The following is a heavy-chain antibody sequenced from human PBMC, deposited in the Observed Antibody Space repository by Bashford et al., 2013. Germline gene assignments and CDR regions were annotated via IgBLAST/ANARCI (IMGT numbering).Heavy chain of an antibody. Sequence: GGSLRLSCAASGFSFSNFGMHWVRQAPGKGLEWVALMSYDGSREHYADSVKGRFTIYKDSSKSTLYLQMNSLRADDTAVYYCALGLCGGNCYLLDYWGQGTLVTVSS. CDR1: GFSFSNFG. V-gene: IGHV3-30*03. CDR3: ALGLCGGNCYLLDY. D-gene: IGHD2-21*02. J-gene: IGHJ4*02. CDR2: MSYDGSRE.